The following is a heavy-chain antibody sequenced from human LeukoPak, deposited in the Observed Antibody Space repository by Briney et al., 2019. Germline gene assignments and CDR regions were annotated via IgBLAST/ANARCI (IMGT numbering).Heavy chain of an antibody. D-gene: IGHD5-24*01. CDR3: ARHRSGWLQSSFDY. J-gene: IGHJ4*02. Sequence: SETLSLTCTVSGGSISSSSYYWGWIRQPPGKGLEWIGSIYYSGSSFDNPALKSRVTISVDTSKNQSSLKLSYVTAADTAVYYCARHRSGWLQSSFDYWGQGTLVTVSS. CDR1: GGSISSSSYY. CDR2: IYYSGSS. V-gene: IGHV4-39*01.